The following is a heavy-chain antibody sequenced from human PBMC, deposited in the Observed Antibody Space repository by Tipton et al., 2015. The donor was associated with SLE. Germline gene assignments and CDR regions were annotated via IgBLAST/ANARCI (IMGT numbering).Heavy chain of an antibody. CDR1: GGSISGHF. V-gene: IGHV4-59*11. J-gene: IGHJ5*02. CDR3: ARGGGPYGSGSSNWFDP. CDR2: IYNSGSPNFKSGST. D-gene: IGHD3-10*01. Sequence: TLSLTCSVSGGSISGHFWSWIRQPPGKGLEWIGYIYNSGSPNFKSGSTNYNPSLESRVTISVDMSKSQLFLKVASVTAADTAVYYCARGGGPYGSGSSNWFDPWGQGTLVTVSS.